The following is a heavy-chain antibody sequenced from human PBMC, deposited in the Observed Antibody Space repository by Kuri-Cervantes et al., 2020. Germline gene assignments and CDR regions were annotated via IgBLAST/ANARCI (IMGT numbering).Heavy chain of an antibody. CDR3: ARRPFEYYYYGMDV. Sequence: GGSLRLSCKGSGYSFTSYWIGWVRQMPGKGLEWMGIIYPGDSDTRYSPSFQGQVTISADKSVSTAYLQWSSLKASDTAMYYCARRPFEYYYYGMDVWGQGTTVTVSS. J-gene: IGHJ6*02. CDR1: GYSFTSYW. V-gene: IGHV5-51*01. CDR2: IYPGDSDT. D-gene: IGHD2/OR15-2a*01.